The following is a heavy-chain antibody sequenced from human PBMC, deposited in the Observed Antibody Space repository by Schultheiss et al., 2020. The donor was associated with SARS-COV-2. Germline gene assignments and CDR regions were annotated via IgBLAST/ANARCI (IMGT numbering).Heavy chain of an antibody. J-gene: IGHJ6*02. V-gene: IGHV4-59*01. CDR2: IYYSGST. D-gene: IGHD3-10*01. CDR1: GGSISSYY. Sequence: SETLSLTCTVSGGSISSYYWSWIRQPPGKGLEWIGYIYYSGSTNYNPSLKSRVTISVDTSKNQFSLKLSSVTAADTAVYYCARVKLRGSGSYRDYYYYYGMDVWGQGTTVTVSS. CDR3: ARVKLRGSGSYRDYYYYYGMDV.